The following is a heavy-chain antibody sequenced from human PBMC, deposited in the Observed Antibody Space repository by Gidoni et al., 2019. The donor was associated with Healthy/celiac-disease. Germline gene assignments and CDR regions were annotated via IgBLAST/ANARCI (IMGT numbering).Heavy chain of an antibody. V-gene: IGHV4-59*08. CDR1: GGSISSYY. CDR3: ARHKYYYDGSEIDY. J-gene: IGHJ4*02. CDR2: IYYSGST. Sequence: QVQLQESGPGLVKPSETLSLTCTVSGGSISSYYWSWIRQPPGKGLEWIGYIYYSGSTNYNPSLKSRVTISVDTSKNQFSLKLSSVTAADTAVYYCARHKYYYDGSEIDYWGQGTLVTVSS. D-gene: IGHD3-22*01.